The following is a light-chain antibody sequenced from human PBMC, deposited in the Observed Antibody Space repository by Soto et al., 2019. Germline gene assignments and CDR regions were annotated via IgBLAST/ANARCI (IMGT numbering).Light chain of an antibody. CDR2: KES. V-gene: IGKV1-5*03. J-gene: IGKJ4*01. Sequence: DIQMTQSPSTLSASVGDRVIITCRASQSISAWLAWYQQKPGKAPKLLINKESNLKSGVPSRFSGSGSGTEFTLTISGLQPDDFATYYCQQYDSNPLTFGGGTKVEI. CDR1: QSISAW. CDR3: QQYDSNPLT.